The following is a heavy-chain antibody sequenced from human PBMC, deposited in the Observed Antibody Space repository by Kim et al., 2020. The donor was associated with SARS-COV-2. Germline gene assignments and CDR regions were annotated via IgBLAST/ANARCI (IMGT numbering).Heavy chain of an antibody. CDR2: ISSSSSYI. Sequence: GGSLRLSCAASGFTFSSYSMNWVRQAPGKGLEWVSSISSSSSYIYYADSVKGRFTISRDNAKNSLYLQMNSLRAEDTAVYYCARELRRYCSGGSCPYFDYWGQGTLVTVSS. J-gene: IGHJ4*02. CDR1: GFTFSSYS. CDR3: ARELRRYCSGGSCPYFDY. D-gene: IGHD2-15*01. V-gene: IGHV3-21*04.